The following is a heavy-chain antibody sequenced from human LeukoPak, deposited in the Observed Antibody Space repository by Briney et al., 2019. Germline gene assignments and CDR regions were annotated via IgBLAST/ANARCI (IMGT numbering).Heavy chain of an antibody. V-gene: IGHV4-59*01. CDR2: FYYSGTT. Sequence: PGGSLRLSRAASGFTFSSYGMSWSRQPPGMGLGWIGYFYYSGTTNYNPSLKSRVTISVDTSKNQFSLKLSSVTAADTAVYFCARGSSSSHHPALSWGQGTLVTVSS. CDR3: ARGSSSSHHPALS. J-gene: IGHJ4*02. D-gene: IGHD6-13*01. CDR1: GFTFSSYG.